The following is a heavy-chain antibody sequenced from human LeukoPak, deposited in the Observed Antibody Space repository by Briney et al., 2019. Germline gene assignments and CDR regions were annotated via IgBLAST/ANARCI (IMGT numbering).Heavy chain of an antibody. CDR1: EDSFTSYW. J-gene: IGHJ4*02. V-gene: IGHV5-51*01. D-gene: IGHD1-1*01. Sequence: GESLKISCKGSEDSFTSYWIGWVRQMPGKGLECMGIIYPGDSDTRYSPSFQGQVTISADKSISTAYLQWSSLKASDTAMYYCARRETGPYFDYWGQGTLVTVSS. CDR3: ARRETGPYFDY. CDR2: IYPGDSDT.